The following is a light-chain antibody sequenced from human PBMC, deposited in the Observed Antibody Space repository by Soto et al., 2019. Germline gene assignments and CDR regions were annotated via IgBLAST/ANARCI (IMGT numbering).Light chain of an antibody. V-gene: IGLV2-11*01. CDR1: SSDVGGYNY. Sequence: QSALTQPRSVSGSLGQSVTISCTGTSSDVGGYNYVSWYQQHPGKAPKLMIYDVSKRPSGVPDRFSGSKSGNTASLTISGLQAEDEADYYCCSYAGSYTYVVFGGGTNLTVL. CDR3: CSYAGSYTYVV. CDR2: DVS. J-gene: IGLJ2*01.